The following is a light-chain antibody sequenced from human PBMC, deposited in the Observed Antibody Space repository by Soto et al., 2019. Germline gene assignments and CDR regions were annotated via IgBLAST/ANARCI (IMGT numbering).Light chain of an antibody. CDR1: QSISSY. CDR3: PQSYSTHWT. CDR2: AAS. Sequence: DIQMTQSPSSLSASVGDRVTITCRASQSISSYLNWYQQKPGKAPKLLIYAASSLQSGVPSRFSFSGSVKDLTLTISSLQPEDFATYYCPQSYSTHWTLGQGTKVDIK. V-gene: IGKV1-39*01. J-gene: IGKJ1*01.